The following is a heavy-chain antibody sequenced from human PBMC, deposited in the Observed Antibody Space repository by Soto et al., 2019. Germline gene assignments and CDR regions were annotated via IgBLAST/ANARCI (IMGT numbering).Heavy chain of an antibody. J-gene: IGHJ5*02. V-gene: IGHV1-3*01. CDR3: ARDRLTPVTSNWFDP. CDR1: GYTFTSYA. Sequence: ASVKVSCKASGYTFTSYAMHWVRQAPGQRLEWMGWINAGNGNTKYSQKFQGRVTITRDTSASTAYMELSSLRSEDTAVYYCARDRLTPVTSNWFDPCGQGTLVTVSS. CDR2: INAGNGNT. D-gene: IGHD4-17*01.